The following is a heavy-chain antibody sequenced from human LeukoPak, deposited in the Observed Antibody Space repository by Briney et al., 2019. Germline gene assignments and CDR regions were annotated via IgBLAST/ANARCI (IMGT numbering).Heavy chain of an antibody. CDR2: ISYDGSNK. V-gene: IGHV3-30*03. D-gene: IGHD6-19*01. CDR3: AIAVAGPFDY. CDR1: GFTFSSYG. J-gene: IGHJ4*02. Sequence: GGSLRLSCAASGFTFSSYGMHWVRQAPGKGLEWVAVISYDGSNKYYADSVKGRFTISRDNAKNSLYLQMNSLRAEDTALYYCAIAVAGPFDYWGQGTLVTVSS.